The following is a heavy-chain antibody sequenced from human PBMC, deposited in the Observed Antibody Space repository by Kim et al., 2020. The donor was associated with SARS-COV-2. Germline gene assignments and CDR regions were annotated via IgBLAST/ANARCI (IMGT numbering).Heavy chain of an antibody. D-gene: IGHD6-19*01. V-gene: IGHV4-4*02. J-gene: IGHJ4*02. Sequence: YNPSLKSRVTISVDKSKNQFSLKLSSVPAADTAVYYCARQSEAVAGTFDYWGQGTLVTVSS. CDR3: ARQSEAVAGTFDY.